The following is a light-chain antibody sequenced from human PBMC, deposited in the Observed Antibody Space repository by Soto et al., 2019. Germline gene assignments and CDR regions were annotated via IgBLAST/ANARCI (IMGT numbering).Light chain of an antibody. V-gene: IGKV1-8*01. CDR2: AAS. CDR3: QQYYSYPST. Sequence: AIRMTQSPSSFSASTGDRVTITCRASQGISSYLAWYQQKPGKAPKLRIYAASTFQSGVPSRFSGSGSGTDFTLTISCLQSEDFATYYCQQYYSYPSTFGQGTKVEIK. CDR1: QGISSY. J-gene: IGKJ1*01.